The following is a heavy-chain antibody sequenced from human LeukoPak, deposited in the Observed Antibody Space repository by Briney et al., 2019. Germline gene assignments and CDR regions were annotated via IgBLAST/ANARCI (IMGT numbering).Heavy chain of an antibody. CDR2: ISSSSSTI. CDR3: ARDRGGWYDWFDP. V-gene: IGHV3-48*01. D-gene: IGHD6-19*01. CDR1: GFTFGSYS. Sequence: GGSLRPSCAASGFTFGSYSMNWVRQAPGKGLEWVSYISSSSSTIYYADSVKGRFTISRDNAKNSLYLQMNSLRAEDTAVYYCARDRGGWYDWFDPWGQGTLVTVSS. J-gene: IGHJ5*02.